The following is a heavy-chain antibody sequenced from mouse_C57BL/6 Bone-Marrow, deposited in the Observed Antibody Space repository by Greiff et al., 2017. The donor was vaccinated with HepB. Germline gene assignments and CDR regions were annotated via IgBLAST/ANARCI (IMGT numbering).Heavy chain of an antibody. J-gene: IGHJ2*01. CDR1: GFTFSDYY. Sequence: EVMLVESGGGLVQPGGSLKLSCAASGFTFSDYYMYWVRQTPEKRLEWVAYISNGGGSTYYPDTVKGRFTNSRDNAKNTLYLQMSRLKSEDTAMYYCARHVDGYYFDYWGQGTTLTVSS. CDR2: ISNGGGST. D-gene: IGHD2-3*01. V-gene: IGHV5-12*01. CDR3: ARHVDGYYFDY.